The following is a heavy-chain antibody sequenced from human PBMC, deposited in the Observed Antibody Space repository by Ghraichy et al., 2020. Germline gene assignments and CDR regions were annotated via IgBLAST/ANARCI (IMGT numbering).Heavy chain of an antibody. CDR3: ETQNGDPPRHGFHPHYHYGISV. CDR2: FFYAGRT. V-gene: IGHV4-39*01. Sequence: SETLSLTCTVSGGSISTSSFYWGWIRQPPGKGLEWLGSFFYAGRTYYTPSLKSRVTVSVDTSKNQFSLKLSSVTAADTAVYYCETQNGDPPRHGFHPHYHYGISVCGQGTTVTVSS. D-gene: IGHD4-17*01. CDR1: GGSISTSSFY. J-gene: IGHJ6*02.